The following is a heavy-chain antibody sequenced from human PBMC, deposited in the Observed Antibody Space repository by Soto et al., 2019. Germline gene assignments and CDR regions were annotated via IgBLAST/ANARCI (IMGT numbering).Heavy chain of an antibody. CDR1: GFIFKDFA. V-gene: IGHV3-23*01. Sequence: EVQLFESGGGLVEPGESLRLSCAASGFIFKDFAMSWVRQAPGKGLEWVSTITTSDDITYSADSVRGRFTISRYNSANTLFLQMSSLRGDDTATYYCTKGDSSGYFDPSSGYSTPDHWGQGTLLTVSS. CDR2: ITTSDDIT. D-gene: IGHD3-3*01. J-gene: IGHJ5*02. CDR3: TKGDSSGYFDPSSGYSTPDH.